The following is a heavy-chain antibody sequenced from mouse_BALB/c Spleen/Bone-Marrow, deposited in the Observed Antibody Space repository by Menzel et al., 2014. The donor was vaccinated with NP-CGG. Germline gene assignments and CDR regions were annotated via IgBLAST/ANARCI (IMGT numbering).Heavy chain of an antibody. Sequence: EVKVEESGGGLVQPGGSLKLSCAASGFDFSRYWMSWVRQAPGKGLEWIGEINPDSNTINYTPSLKDKFIISRGNAKNTLYPQMSKVRSEDTALYYCARLNYYGNLFVWGAGTTVTVSS. CDR1: GFDFSRYW. J-gene: IGHJ1*01. CDR3: ARLNYYGNLFV. D-gene: IGHD1-1*01. CDR2: INPDSNTI. V-gene: IGHV4-1*02.